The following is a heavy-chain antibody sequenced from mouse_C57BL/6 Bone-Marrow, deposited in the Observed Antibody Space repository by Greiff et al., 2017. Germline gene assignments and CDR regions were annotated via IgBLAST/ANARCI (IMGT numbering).Heavy chain of an antibody. CDR3: TGDPGAWFAY. V-gene: IGHV6-3*01. J-gene: IGHJ3*01. Sequence: EVKVEESGGGLVQPGGSMKLSCVASGFTFSNYWMNWVRQSPEKGLEWVAQIRLKSDNYATHYAESVKGRFTISRDDSKSSVYLQMNHLRAEDTGIYYCTGDPGAWFAYWGQGTLVTVSA. CDR1: GFTFSNYW. CDR2: IRLKSDNYAT.